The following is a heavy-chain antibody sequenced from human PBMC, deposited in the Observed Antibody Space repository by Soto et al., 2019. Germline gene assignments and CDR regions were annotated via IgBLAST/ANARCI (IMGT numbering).Heavy chain of an antibody. CDR3: ARMPDYGDYNYFSYTDV. D-gene: IGHD4-17*01. J-gene: IGHJ6*03. CDR1: GGTFSSYT. V-gene: IGHV1-69*02. Sequence: SVKASSKASGGTFSSYTISWLRQAPGQELERMGRIILILGIANYAQKFQGRVTITTDKSTSTAYMELSSLRSEDTAVYYCARMPDYGDYNYFSYTDVWGKGPSVIVS. CDR2: IILILGIA.